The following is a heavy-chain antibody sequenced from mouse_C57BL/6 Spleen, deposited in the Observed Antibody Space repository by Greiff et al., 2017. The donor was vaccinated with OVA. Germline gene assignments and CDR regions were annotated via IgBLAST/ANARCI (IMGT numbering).Heavy chain of an antibody. CDR2: IWSDGST. J-gene: IGHJ4*01. CDR3: ARHPTTVVAPYAMDY. D-gene: IGHD1-1*01. Sequence: VKLMESGPGLVAPSQTLSLTCTVSGFSLTSYGVHWVRQPPGKGLEWLVVIWSDGSTTYNSALKSRLSITQDNSKSQVFLKMNSLQTDDTAMYYCARHPTTVVAPYAMDYWGQGTSGTVSS. CDR1: GFSLTSYG. V-gene: IGHV2-6-1*01.